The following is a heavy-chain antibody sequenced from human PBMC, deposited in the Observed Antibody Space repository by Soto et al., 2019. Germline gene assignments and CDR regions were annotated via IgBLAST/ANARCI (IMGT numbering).Heavy chain of an antibody. V-gene: IGHV6-1*01. Sequence: SQTLSLTCAITGDSVSSNSAGWSWVRQSPSRGLEWLGRTYYRSKWYFEYAVSLRGRITITPDTSKNQYPLQLNSVTPEDTAVYFCARGEQYSGRIFDYWGQLTLVTVAS. CDR3: ARGEQYSGRIFDY. CDR1: GDSVSSNSAG. J-gene: IGHJ4*01. D-gene: IGHD1-26*01. CDR2: TYYRSKWYF.